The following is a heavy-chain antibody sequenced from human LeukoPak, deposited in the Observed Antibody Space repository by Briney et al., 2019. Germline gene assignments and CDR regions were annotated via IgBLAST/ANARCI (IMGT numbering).Heavy chain of an antibody. V-gene: IGHV4-39*07. CDR3: ARDLWSAFDY. J-gene: IGHJ4*02. Sequence: SETLSLTCTVSGGSISTSSYYWGWIRQPPGKGLEWIGSIYYSGSTYYNPSLKSRVTISVDTSKNQFSLKLNSVTAADTAVYYCARDLWSAFDYWGQETLVTVSA. CDR2: IYYSGST. D-gene: IGHD3-3*01. CDR1: GGSISTSSYY.